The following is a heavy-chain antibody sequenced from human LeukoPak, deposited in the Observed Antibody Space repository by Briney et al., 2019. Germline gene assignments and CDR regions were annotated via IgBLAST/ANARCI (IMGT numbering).Heavy chain of an antibody. J-gene: IGHJ4*02. D-gene: IGHD5-12*01. V-gene: IGHV3-23*01. CDR1: GFTFSSYA. CDR3: ARGRGYRDYDRPLDY. Sequence: GGSLRLSCAASGFTFSSYAMSWVRQAPGKGLEWVSSISGSGGSTYYADSVKGRFTTSRDNSKNTLYVQMNSLRAEDTAIYYCARGRGYRDYDRPLDYWGQGTLVTVSS. CDR2: ISGSGGST.